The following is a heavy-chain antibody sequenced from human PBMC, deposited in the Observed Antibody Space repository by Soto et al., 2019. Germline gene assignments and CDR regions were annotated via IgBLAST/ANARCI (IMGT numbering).Heavy chain of an antibody. CDR1: GFTFSSFA. D-gene: IGHD2-8*01. J-gene: IGHJ4*01. CDR2: ISGNSGKT. CDR3: AKLGFVLMELYYFHQ. Sequence: GSLRLSCTASGFTFSSFAMSLVRQAPGKELEWVSTISGNSGKTNYAESVKGRFSISRDNSKNTVHLQLDSLRAEDTAVYFCAKLGFVLMELYYFHQWGHGTLVTVSS. V-gene: IGHV3-23*01.